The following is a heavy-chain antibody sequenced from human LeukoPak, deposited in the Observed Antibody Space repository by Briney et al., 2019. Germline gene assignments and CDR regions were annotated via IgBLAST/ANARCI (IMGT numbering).Heavy chain of an antibody. D-gene: IGHD3-3*01. V-gene: IGHV1-2*02. J-gene: IGHJ5*02. CDR2: INPNSGGT. CDR1: GHTFTGYY. CDR3: ARMVAGYYDFWSGPNWFDP. Sequence: ASVKVSCKASGHTFTGYYMHWVRQAPGQGLEWMGWINPNSGGTNYAQKFQGRVTMTRDTSISTAYMELSRLRSDDTAVYYCARMVAGYYDFWSGPNWFDPWGQGTLVTVSS.